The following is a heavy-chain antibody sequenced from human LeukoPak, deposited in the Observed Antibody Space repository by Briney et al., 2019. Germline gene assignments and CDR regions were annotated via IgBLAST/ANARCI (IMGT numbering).Heavy chain of an antibody. D-gene: IGHD1-14*01. V-gene: IGHV3-21*01. CDR1: GFTFSSCG. CDR3: ATETIGRHYDY. CDR2: IGPTGTDR. J-gene: IGHJ4*02. Sequence: GGSLRLSCAASGFTFSSCGFNWVRQAPGKGLEWVSSIGPTGTDRHYADSVRGRFTISRDNAKNSMYLQMDSLRDEDTAVYYCATETIGRHYDYWGQGTLLTVSS.